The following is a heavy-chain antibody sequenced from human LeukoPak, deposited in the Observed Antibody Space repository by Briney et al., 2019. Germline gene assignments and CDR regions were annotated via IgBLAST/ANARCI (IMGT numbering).Heavy chain of an antibody. CDR1: GFTFSFSTYG. V-gene: IGHV3-33*01. CDR3: ARVSCTGGSCKPYSYYDMDV. J-gene: IGHJ6*02. CDR2: IWYDGSDK. Sequence: GGSLRLSCAASGFTFSFSTYGLHWVRQAPGKGLEWVAIIWYDGSDKYYADSVKGRFTISRDNSKNTLYLQMNSLRAEDTAVYYCARVSCTGGSCKPYSYYDMDVWGQGTTVTVSS. D-gene: IGHD2-15*01.